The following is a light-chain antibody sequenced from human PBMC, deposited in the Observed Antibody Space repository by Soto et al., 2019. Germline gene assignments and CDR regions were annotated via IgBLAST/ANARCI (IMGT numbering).Light chain of an antibody. V-gene: IGKV3-20*01. Sequence: EIVLTQSPGTLSLSPGERATLSCRASQSVSSSYLAWYQQKPGQAPRLLIYDASSRATGIPDRFSGSGSGTDFTLTISRLEPEDVAVYYCQQYGRSPWTFGQGTKVEIK. CDR1: QSVSSSY. J-gene: IGKJ1*01. CDR2: DAS. CDR3: QQYGRSPWT.